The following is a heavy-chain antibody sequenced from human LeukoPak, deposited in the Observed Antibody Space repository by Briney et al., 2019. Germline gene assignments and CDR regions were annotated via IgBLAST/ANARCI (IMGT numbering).Heavy chain of an antibody. CDR3: ARSSIILGYCSGGSCYSGFDY. D-gene: IGHD2-15*01. J-gene: IGHJ4*02. CDR2: ISYDGSNK. CDR1: GFTFSSYA. V-gene: IGHV3-30-3*01. Sequence: GGSLRLSCAASGFTFSSYAMHWVRQAPGKGLEWVAVISYDGSNKYYADSVKGRFTISRDNSKNTLCLQMNSLRAEDTAVYYCARSSIILGYCSGGSCYSGFDYWGQGTLVTVSS.